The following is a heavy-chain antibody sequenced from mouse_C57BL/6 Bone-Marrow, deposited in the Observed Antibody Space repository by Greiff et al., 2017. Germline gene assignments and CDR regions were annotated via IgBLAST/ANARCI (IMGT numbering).Heavy chain of an antibody. CDR2: IYPGDGDT. V-gene: IGHV1-82*01. J-gene: IGHJ2*01. CDR3: ARKRGLDY. CDR1: GYAFSSSW. Sequence: VQLKQSGPELVKPGASVKISCKASGYAFSSSWMNWVKQRPGKGLEWIGRIYPGDGDTNYNGKFKGKATLTADKSSSTAYMQLSSLTSEDSAVYFCARKRGLDYWGQGTTLTVSS.